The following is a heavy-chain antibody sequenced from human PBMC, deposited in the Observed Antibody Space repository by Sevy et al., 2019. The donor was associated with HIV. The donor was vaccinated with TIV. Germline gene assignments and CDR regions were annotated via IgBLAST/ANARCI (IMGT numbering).Heavy chain of an antibody. CDR3: ARVPSTGRYGMDV. J-gene: IGHJ6*02. Sequence: GGSLRLSCAASGFTFSSYSMNWVRQAPGKGLEWVSYISSSSSTIYYGDSVKGRITISRDKAKNSLYLQMSSLRADDTALYYCARVPSTGRYGMDVWGQGTTVTVSS. V-gene: IGHV3-48*01. CDR1: GFTFSSYS. D-gene: IGHD3-10*01. CDR2: ISSSSSTI.